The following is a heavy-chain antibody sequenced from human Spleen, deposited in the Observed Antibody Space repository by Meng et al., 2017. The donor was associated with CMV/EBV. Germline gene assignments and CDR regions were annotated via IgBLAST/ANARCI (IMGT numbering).Heavy chain of an antibody. V-gene: IGHV2-5*02. CDR1: GFSLTTSGVG. CDR3: AHRDYCSGGTCTFDY. Sequence: QITLKESGPTLVKPTQTLTLTCTFSGFSLTTSGVGVGWIRQPPGKALEWLALVYWDDDKRYNPSLKSRLTITKDTSKNQVVLTMTNMDPVDTATYYCAHRDYCSGGTCTFDYWGQGTLVTVSS. D-gene: IGHD2-15*01. CDR2: VYWDDDK. J-gene: IGHJ4*02.